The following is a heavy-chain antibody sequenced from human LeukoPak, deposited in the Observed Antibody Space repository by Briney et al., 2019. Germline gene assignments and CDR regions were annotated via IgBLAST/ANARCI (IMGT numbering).Heavy chain of an antibody. CDR2: IYYSGST. J-gene: IGHJ4*02. CDR3: ARLLDSRGPGDY. Sequence: SETLSLTCTVSGGSISSSSYYWGWIRQPPGKGLEWIGSIYYSGSTYYNPSLKSRVTISVDTSKNQFSLKLSSVTAADTAVYYCARLLDSRGPGDYWGQGTLVTVSS. CDR1: GGSISSSSYY. V-gene: IGHV4-39*01. D-gene: IGHD3-22*01.